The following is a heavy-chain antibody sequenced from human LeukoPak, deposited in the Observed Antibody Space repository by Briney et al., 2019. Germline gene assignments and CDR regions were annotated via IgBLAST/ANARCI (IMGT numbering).Heavy chain of an antibody. CDR2: IFRDGTNP. CDR3: AALDHGHDY. V-gene: IGHV3-74*01. CDR1: GFTFSSYW. Sequence: GGSLRLSCEASGFTFSSYWMHWIRQAPGKGLVWVSRIFRDGTNPAYADSVKGRFTISRDNAKNTLYLQMNSLRAEDTAMYYCAALDHGHDYWGQGTLVTVSS. J-gene: IGHJ4*02.